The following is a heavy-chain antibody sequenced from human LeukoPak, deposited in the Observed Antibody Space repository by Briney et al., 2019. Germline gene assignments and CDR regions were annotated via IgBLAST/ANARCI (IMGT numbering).Heavy chain of an antibody. CDR2: SNAGNGNT. Sequence: ASVKVSCKASGYTFTSYAMHWVRQAPGQRLESMGWSNAGNGNTKYSQEFQGRVTITRDTSASTAYMELSSLRSEDMAVYYCARAYNYYDSSGYYLGYYFDYWGQGTLVTVSS. CDR3: ARAYNYYDSSGYYLGYYFDY. CDR1: GYTFTSYA. D-gene: IGHD3-22*01. J-gene: IGHJ4*02. V-gene: IGHV1-3*02.